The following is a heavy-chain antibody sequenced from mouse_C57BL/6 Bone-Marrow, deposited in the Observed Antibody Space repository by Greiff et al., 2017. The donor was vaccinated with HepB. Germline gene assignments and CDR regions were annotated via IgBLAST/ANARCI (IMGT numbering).Heavy chain of an antibody. Sequence: EVQLQQSGAELVRPGASVKLSCTASGFNIKDDYMHWVKQRPEQGLEWIGWIDPENGDTEYASKFQGKATITADTSSNTAYLQLSSLTSEDTAVYYFITTVVALYYYAMDYWGQGTSVTVSS. CDR1: GFNIKDDY. D-gene: IGHD1-1*01. J-gene: IGHJ4*01. CDR3: ITTVVALYYYAMDY. CDR2: IDPENGDT. V-gene: IGHV14-4*01.